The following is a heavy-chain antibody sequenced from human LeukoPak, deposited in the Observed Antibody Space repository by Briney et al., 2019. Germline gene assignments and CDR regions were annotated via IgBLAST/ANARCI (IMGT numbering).Heavy chain of an antibody. CDR1: GYTFTSYD. D-gene: IGHD4-23*01. V-gene: IGHV1-8*01. J-gene: IGHJ4*02. CDR3: ARGYGGNLGFDY. Sequence: ASVKVSCKASGYTFTSYDINWVRQATGQGLEWMGWMNPNSGNTGYAQKFQGRVTMTRNASISTAYMELSSLRSEDTAVYYCARGYGGNLGFDYWGQGTLVTVSS. CDR2: MNPNSGNT.